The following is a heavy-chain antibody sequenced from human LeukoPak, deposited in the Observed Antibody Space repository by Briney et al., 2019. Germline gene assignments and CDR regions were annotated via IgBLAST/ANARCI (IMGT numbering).Heavy chain of an antibody. CDR1: GFTFSSYS. CDR3: ARDFDSSGYYVPFDY. V-gene: IGHV3-21*01. CDR2: ISSSSSYI. D-gene: IGHD3-22*01. Sequence: GGSLRLSCAASGFTFSSYSMNWVRQAPGKWLEWVSSISSSSSYIYYADSVKGRFTISRDNAKNSLYLQMNSLRAEGTAVYYCARDFDSSGYYVPFDYWGQGTLVTVSS. J-gene: IGHJ4*02.